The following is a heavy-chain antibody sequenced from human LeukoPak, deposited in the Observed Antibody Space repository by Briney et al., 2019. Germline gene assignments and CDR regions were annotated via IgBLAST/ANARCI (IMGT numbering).Heavy chain of an antibody. CDR3: ARDLAQLTGGSGDYYYGMDV. D-gene: IGHD6-6*01. V-gene: IGHV1-69*04. Sequence: SVKVSCKASGGTFSSYAISWVRQAPGRELEWMGRILPILGIANYAQKFQGRVTITADKSTSTAYMELSSLRSEDTAVYYCARDLAQLTGGSGDYYYGMDVWGQGTTVTVSS. CDR2: ILPILGIA. CDR1: GGTFSSYA. J-gene: IGHJ6*02.